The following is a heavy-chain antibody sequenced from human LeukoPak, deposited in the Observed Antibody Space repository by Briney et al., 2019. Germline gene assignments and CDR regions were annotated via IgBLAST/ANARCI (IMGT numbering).Heavy chain of an antibody. Sequence: ESLKISCKGSGYSFTSYWIGWVRQMPGKGLEWMGIIYPGDSDTRYSPSFQGQVTISADKSISTAYLQWSSLKASDTAMYYCARSTYYYDSSGYYPDRSFDYWGQGTLVTVSS. CDR1: GYSFTSYW. V-gene: IGHV5-51*01. CDR3: ARSTYYYDSSGYYPDRSFDY. D-gene: IGHD3-22*01. J-gene: IGHJ4*02. CDR2: IYPGDSDT.